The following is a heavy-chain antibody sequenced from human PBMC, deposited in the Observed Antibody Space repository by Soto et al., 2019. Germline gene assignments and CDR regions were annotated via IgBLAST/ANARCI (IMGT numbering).Heavy chain of an antibody. D-gene: IGHD6-13*01. CDR3: ARAERAAPRVFYYYYGMDV. CDR2: IIPILGIA. Sequence: QVQLVQSGAEVKKPGSSGKVSCKASGGTFSSYTISWVRQAPGLGLEWMGRIIPILGIANYAQKFQGRVTITADKSTSTAYMERSSLRSEDTAVYYCARAERAAPRVFYYYYGMDVWGQGTTVTVSS. J-gene: IGHJ6*02. V-gene: IGHV1-69*02. CDR1: GGTFSSYT.